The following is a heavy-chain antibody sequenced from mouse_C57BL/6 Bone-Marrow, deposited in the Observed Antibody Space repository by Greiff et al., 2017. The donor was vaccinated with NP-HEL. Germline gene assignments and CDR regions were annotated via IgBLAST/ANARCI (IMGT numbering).Heavy chain of an antibody. D-gene: IGHD1-1*01. CDR1: GYTFTSYG. Sequence: VQLVESGAELARPGASVKLSCKASGYTFTSYGISWVKQRTGQGLEWIGEIYPRSGNTYYNEKFKGKATLTADKSSSTAYMELRSLTSEDSAVYFCARGPTVVDYWGQGTTLTVSS. J-gene: IGHJ2*01. V-gene: IGHV1-81*01. CDR3: ARGPTVVDY. CDR2: IYPRSGNT.